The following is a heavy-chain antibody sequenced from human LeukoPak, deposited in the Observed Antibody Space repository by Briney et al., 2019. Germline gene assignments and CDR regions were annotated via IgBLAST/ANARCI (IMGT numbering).Heavy chain of an antibody. D-gene: IGHD6-13*01. CDR2: ISGGRST. CDR1: GFTFSSYA. V-gene: IGHV3-23*01. CDR3: AKDEHYSSWYFPFDY. Sequence: GGSLRLSCAASGFTFSSYAMSWVRQAPGKGLEWVSFISGGRSTYYADSVTGRFTISRDNSRNTLYLQMSTVRAEDTAIYYCAKDEHYSSWYFPFDYWGQGTLVTVSS. J-gene: IGHJ4*02.